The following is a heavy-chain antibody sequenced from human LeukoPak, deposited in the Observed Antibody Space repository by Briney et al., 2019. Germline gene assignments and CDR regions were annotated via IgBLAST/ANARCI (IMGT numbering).Heavy chain of an antibody. CDR1: GYTLTEIS. Sequence: GASVKVSCKVSGYTLTEISMHWVRQAPGKGLEWMGGFDPEDGETIYAQKFQGRVTMTEDTSTDTAYMELSSLRSEDTAVYYCAREKWELRTDAFDIWGQGTMVTVSS. V-gene: IGHV1-24*01. CDR3: AREKWELRTDAFDI. J-gene: IGHJ3*02. CDR2: FDPEDGET. D-gene: IGHD1-26*01.